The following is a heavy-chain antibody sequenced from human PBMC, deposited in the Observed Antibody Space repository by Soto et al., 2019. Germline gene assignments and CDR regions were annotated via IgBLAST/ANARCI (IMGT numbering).Heavy chain of an antibody. D-gene: IGHD3-22*01. J-gene: IGHJ6*02. CDR1: GFSFSSYA. Sequence: GSLRLSCAASGFSFSSYAMSWVRQAPGKGLERVSAISGSGGSTYYADSVKGRFTISRDNSKNTLYLQMNSLRAEDTAVYYCAKDSKHGRFSSGINYYGMDVWGQGTTVTGSS. CDR2: ISGSGGST. V-gene: IGHV3-23*01. CDR3: AKDSKHGRFSSGINYYGMDV.